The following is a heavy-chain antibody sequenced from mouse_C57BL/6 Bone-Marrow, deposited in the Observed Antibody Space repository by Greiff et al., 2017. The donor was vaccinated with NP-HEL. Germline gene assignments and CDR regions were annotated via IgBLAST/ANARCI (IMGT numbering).Heavy chain of an antibody. CDR1: GYSFTGYY. CDR3: AREDYSKDYAMDY. CDR2: INPSTGGT. D-gene: IGHD2-5*01. Sequence: VQLQQSGPELVKPGASVKISCKASGYSFTGYYMNWVKQSPEKSLEWIGEINPSTGGTTYNQKFKAKATLTVDKSSSTAYMQLKGLTSEDSAVYYCAREDYSKDYAMDYWGQGTSVTVSS. V-gene: IGHV1-42*01. J-gene: IGHJ4*01.